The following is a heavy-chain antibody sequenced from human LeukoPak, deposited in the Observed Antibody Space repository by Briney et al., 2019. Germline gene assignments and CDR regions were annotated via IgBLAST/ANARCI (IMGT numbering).Heavy chain of an antibody. J-gene: IGHJ4*02. Sequence: GGSLRLSCAASGFTVSSNYMSWVRQAPGKGLEWVSVIYSGGSTYYADSVEGRFTISRDNSKNTLYLQMNSLRAEDTAVYYCARTHTIFGVVTYFDYWGQGTLVTVSS. V-gene: IGHV3-66*02. CDR1: GFTVSSNY. D-gene: IGHD3-3*01. CDR2: IYSGGST. CDR3: ARTHTIFGVVTYFDY.